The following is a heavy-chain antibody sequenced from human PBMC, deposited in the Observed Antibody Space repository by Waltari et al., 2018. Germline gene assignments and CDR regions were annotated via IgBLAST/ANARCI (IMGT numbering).Heavy chain of an antibody. J-gene: IGHJ5*02. CDR2: IYFSGST. D-gene: IGHD3-22*01. CDR1: GGSISSSSYH. V-gene: IGHV4-39*07. CDR3: ASFTAYYYDSSGRNWFDP. Sequence: QLQLQESGPGLVKPSETLSLTCTVSGGSISSSSYHWGWIRQPPGKGLEWIGNIYFSGSTYYNPSLNGRVTISVDTSKNQFSLRLSSVTAADTAVYYCASFTAYYYDSSGRNWFDPWGQGTLVTVSS.